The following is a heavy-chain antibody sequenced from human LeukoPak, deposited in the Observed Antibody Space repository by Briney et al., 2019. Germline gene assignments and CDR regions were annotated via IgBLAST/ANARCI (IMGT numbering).Heavy chain of an antibody. V-gene: IGHV3-30*18. D-gene: IGHD5-18*01. J-gene: IGHJ4*02. CDR2: ISYDGSNK. CDR3: AKDRTAMAPYYFDY. CDR1: GFTFSNYG. Sequence: GGSLRLSCAASGFTFSNYGMHWVRQAPGKGLEWVAVISYDGSNKYYADSVKGRFTISRDNSKNTLYLQMNSLRAEDTAVYYCAKDRTAMAPYYFDYWGQGTLVTVSS.